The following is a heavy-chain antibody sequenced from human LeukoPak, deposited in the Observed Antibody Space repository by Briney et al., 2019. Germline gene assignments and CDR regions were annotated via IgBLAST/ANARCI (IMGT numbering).Heavy chain of an antibody. V-gene: IGHV3-23*01. CDR2: ISGSGGST. Sequence: GGSLRLSCAASGFTFSSYGMSWVRQAPGKGLEWVSAISGSGGSTYYADSVKGRFTISRDNSKNTLYLQMNSLRAEDTAVYYCAKVPRRSARYYYYMDVWGKGTTVTTSS. CDR3: AKVPRRSARYYYYMDV. J-gene: IGHJ6*03. CDR1: GFTFSSYG.